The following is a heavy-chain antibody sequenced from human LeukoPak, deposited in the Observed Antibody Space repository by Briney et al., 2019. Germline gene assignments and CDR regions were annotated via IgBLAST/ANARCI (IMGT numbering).Heavy chain of an antibody. J-gene: IGHJ2*01. CDR2: IDTSGNT. CDR3: ARVSSSWYQDWYFDL. CDR1: GGSISSYY. Sequence: PSETLSLTCTVSGGSISSYYWSWIRQPAGKGLEWIGRIDTSGNTNYKPSLKSRVTMSVDTSKNQFSLKLNSVTAADTAVYYCARVSSSWYQDWYFDLWGRGTLVTVSS. V-gene: IGHV4-4*07. D-gene: IGHD6-13*01.